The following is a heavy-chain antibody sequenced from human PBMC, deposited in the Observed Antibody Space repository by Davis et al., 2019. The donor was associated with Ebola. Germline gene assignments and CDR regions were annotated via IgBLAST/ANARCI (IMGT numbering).Heavy chain of an antibody. CDR1: GYSFTRYW. J-gene: IGHJ4*02. Sequence: GESLNISCKGSGYSFTRYWIGWVRQPPGKGLEWMGIIYPGDSHTRYSPSFQGQVTISADKSISTAYLQWSSLKASDTAMYYCARRWGGYDYVHFDYWGQGTLVTVSS. CDR3: ARRWGGYDYVHFDY. D-gene: IGHD5-12*01. V-gene: IGHV5-51*01. CDR2: IYPGDSHT.